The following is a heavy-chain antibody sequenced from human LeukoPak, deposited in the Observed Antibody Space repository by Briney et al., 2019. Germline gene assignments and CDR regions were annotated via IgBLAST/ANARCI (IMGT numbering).Heavy chain of an antibody. CDR3: AKSRVVDRRGYFDY. Sequence: PGGSLRLSCVASGFTFNIYPMTWVRQSPEKGLEWVSTIGTGGDTYYADSVKDRFTISRDDSKNTLYLQMHSLGAEDTAVYYCAKSRVVDRRGYFDYWGQGTLVTVSS. CDR2: IGTGGDT. D-gene: IGHD2-15*01. V-gene: IGHV3-23*01. CDR1: GFTFNIYP. J-gene: IGHJ4*02.